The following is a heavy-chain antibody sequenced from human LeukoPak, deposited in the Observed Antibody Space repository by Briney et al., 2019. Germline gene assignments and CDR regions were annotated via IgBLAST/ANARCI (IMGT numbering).Heavy chain of an antibody. CDR1: GGTFSSYA. V-gene: IGHV1-69*05. Sequence: ASVKVSCKASGGTFSSYAISWVRQAPGQGLEWMGGIIPIFGTANYAQKFQGRVTITTDESTSTAYMELSSLRSEDTAVYYCARDVRPRYYDFWSGYYIHYMDVWGKGTTVTVSS. CDR3: ARDVRPRYYDFWSGYYIHYMDV. D-gene: IGHD3-3*01. CDR2: IIPIFGTA. J-gene: IGHJ6*03.